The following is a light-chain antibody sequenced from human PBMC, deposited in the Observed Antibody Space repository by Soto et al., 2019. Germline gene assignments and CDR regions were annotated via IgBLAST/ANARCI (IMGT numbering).Light chain of an antibody. V-gene: IGKV1-39*01. CDR2: DAS. CDR1: QTISTY. Sequence: DIQMTQSPSSLSASVGDRVTITCRASQTISTYLNWYQQKPGKAPRLLIYDASSLLSGVPSRFSGSGSGTDFTLTIASLQPEDFAVYYCQQYGSMPRTFGQGTKLEIK. J-gene: IGKJ1*01. CDR3: QQYGSMPRT.